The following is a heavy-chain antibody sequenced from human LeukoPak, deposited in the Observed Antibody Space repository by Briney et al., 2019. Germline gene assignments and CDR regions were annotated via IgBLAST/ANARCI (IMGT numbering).Heavy chain of an antibody. D-gene: IGHD2-2*01. CDR2: IYYSGST. V-gene: IGHV4-59*01. J-gene: IGHJ4*02. Sequence: SETLSLTCIVSGGSISSYYWSWIRQPPGKGLEWISYIYYSGSTHYNPSLKSRVTISVDTSKNQFCLELNSVTAADTAVYYCARAGPGYCSSTSCYYFDYCGQGTLVTVSS. CDR3: ARAGPGYCSSTSCYYFDY. CDR1: GGSISSYY.